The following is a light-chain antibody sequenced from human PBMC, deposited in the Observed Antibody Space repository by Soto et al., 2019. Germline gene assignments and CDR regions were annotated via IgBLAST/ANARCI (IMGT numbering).Light chain of an antibody. CDR3: QHYNSYSEA. CDR1: QTISSW. Sequence: DIQMTQSPSTLSGSVGDRVTITCRSSQTISSWLAWYQQKPGKAPKLLIYKSSTLKSGVPSRFSVSGAGKEFTLTISSLQPDDFATYYCQHYNSYSEAFGQGTKVELK. CDR2: KSS. V-gene: IGKV1-5*03. J-gene: IGKJ1*01.